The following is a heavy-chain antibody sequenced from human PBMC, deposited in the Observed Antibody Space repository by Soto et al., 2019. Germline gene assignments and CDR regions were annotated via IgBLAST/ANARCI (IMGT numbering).Heavy chain of an antibody. CDR2: INAGNGNT. J-gene: IGHJ5*02. CDR1: GYTFTNYA. D-gene: IGHD1-20*01. CDR3: ARGKGYNWNHGWFDP. Sequence: ASVKVSCKASGYTFTNYAMDWVRQAPGQRLEWMGWINAGNGNTKYSQNLKGRVTITRDTSASTAYMELSSLRFENTAVYYCARGKGYNWNHGWFDPWGQGTLVTVSS. V-gene: IGHV1-3*01.